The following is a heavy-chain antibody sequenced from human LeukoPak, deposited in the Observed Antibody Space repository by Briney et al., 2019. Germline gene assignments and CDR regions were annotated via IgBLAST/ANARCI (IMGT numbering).Heavy chain of an antibody. Sequence: PGGSLRLSWAASGFTVSSNYMSWVRQAPGKGLEWVSVIYSGGSTYYADSVKGRFTISRDNSKNTLYLQMNSLRAEDTAVYYCARGTIAAAVIGYWGQGTLVTVSS. CDR1: GFTVSSNY. CDR2: IYSGGST. J-gene: IGHJ4*02. V-gene: IGHV3-53*01. CDR3: ARGTIAAAVIGY. D-gene: IGHD6-13*01.